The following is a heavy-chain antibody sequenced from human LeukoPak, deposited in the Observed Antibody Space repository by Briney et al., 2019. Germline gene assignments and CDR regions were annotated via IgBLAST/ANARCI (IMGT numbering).Heavy chain of an antibody. V-gene: IGHV3-30*18. CDR2: ISYDGSNK. CDR3: AKAIAALTNWFDP. D-gene: IGHD6-6*01. J-gene: IGHJ5*02. Sequence: GGSLRLSCAASGFTFSSYGMHWVRQAPGKGLEWVAVISYDGSNKYYADSVKGRFTISRDNSKNTLYLQMNSLRAEDTAVYYCAKAIAALTNWFDPWGQGTLVTVSS. CDR1: GFTFSSYG.